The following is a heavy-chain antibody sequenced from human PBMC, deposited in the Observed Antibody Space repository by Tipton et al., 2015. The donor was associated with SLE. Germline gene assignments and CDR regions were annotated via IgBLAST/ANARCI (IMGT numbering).Heavy chain of an antibody. CDR1: GGSIGNTEYY. J-gene: IGHJ3*02. D-gene: IGHD1-26*01. CDR2: IYYSGDT. CDR3: ARRYRGSQSRMRIFDT. Sequence: GLVKPSETLSLTCSVSGGSIGNTEYYWDWIRRPPGQGLEWIGSIYYSGDTYYSPSLRGRVTISVDTSRNQFYLKLNSVTAADTAVFYCARRYRGSQSRMRIFDTWGQGTMVTVSS. V-gene: IGHV4-39*01.